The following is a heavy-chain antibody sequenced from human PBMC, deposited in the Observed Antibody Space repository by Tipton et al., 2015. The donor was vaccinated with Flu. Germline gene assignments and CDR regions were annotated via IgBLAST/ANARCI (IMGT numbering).Heavy chain of an antibody. V-gene: IGHV4-61*02. Sequence: TLSLTCTVSGDSISNGNYFWNWIRQPAGKGPEWIGRIHTSGTTYYRPTLRSRVLISLDTSKNHFSLRLTSVTAADTALYFCARAESSLWAGHYYGLDVWGQGTTVTVSS. CDR3: ARAESSLWAGHYYGLDV. CDR1: GDSISNGNYF. D-gene: IGHD6-19*01. J-gene: IGHJ6*02. CDR2: IHTSGTT.